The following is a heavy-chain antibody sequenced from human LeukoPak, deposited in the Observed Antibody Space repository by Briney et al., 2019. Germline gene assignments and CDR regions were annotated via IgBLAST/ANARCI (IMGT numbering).Heavy chain of an antibody. J-gene: IGHJ4*02. V-gene: IGHV3-20*04. CDR3: ARETNDY. Sequence: GGSLRLXCAAPGTTFPDHGMSWVRQAPGKGLEWVSGINWDGGTGYGDSVKGRFTISRDNAKNSLYLQMNSLRAEDTAVYYCARETNDYWGQGTLVTVSS. CDR2: INWDGGT. CDR1: GTTFPDHG.